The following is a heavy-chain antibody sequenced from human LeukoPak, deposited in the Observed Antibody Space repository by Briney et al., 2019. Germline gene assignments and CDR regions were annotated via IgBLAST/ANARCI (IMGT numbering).Heavy chain of an antibody. D-gene: IGHD6-13*01. CDR3: AKGIAAAGTYYGMDV. CDR2: ISAYNGNT. CDR1: GYTFTSYG. J-gene: IGHJ6*02. Sequence: ASVKVSCKASGYTFTSYGISGGRQAPGQGLEWMGWISAYNGNTNYAQKLQGRVTKTTDTSTSTAYMELRSLRSDDTAVYYCAKGIAAAGTYYGMDVWGQGTTVTVSS. V-gene: IGHV1-18*01.